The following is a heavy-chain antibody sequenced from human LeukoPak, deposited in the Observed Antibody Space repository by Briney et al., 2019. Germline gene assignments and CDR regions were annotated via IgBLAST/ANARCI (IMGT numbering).Heavy chain of an antibody. V-gene: IGHV4-59*08. CDR1: GFTLGRHW. CDR2: IYYSGST. Sequence: GSLRLSCAASGFTLGRHWMHWVRQPPGKGLEWIGYIYYSGSTTYNPSLKSRVTISVDTSKNQFSLKLSSVTAADTAVYYCARRTYFDLWGRGTLVTVSS. CDR3: ARRTYFDL. J-gene: IGHJ2*01.